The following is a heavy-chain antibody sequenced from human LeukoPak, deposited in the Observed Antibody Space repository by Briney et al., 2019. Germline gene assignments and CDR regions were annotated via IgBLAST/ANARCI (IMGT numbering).Heavy chain of an antibody. Sequence: GGSLRLSCAASGFTFSSYEMNWVRQAPGKGLEWVSYISSSGSTIYYADSVKGRFTISRDNAKNSLYLQMNSLRGEDTAVYYCARVRFGGYYFDYWGQGTLVTVSS. CDR3: ARVRFGGYYFDY. CDR1: GFTFSSYE. V-gene: IGHV3-48*03. J-gene: IGHJ4*02. CDR2: ISSSGSTI. D-gene: IGHD3-10*01.